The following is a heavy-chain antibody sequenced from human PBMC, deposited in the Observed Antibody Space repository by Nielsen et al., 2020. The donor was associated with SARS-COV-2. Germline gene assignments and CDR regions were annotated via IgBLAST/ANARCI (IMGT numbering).Heavy chain of an antibody. J-gene: IGHJ3*02. CDR3: ARESHYGDYGGAFDI. D-gene: IGHD4-17*01. V-gene: IGHV3-30*03. CDR2: ISYDGSNK. CDR1: GFTFSSYW. Sequence: GGSLRLSCAASGFTFSSYWMTWVRQAPGKGLEWVTVISYDGSNKYYADSVKGRFTISRDNSKNTLYLQMNSLRAEDTAVYYCARESHYGDYGGAFDIWGQGTMVTVSS.